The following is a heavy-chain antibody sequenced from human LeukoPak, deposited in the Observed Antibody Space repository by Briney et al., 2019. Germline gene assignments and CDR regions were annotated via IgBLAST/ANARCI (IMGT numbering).Heavy chain of an antibody. Sequence: ASVKVSCKAYGYTFTSYYMHWVRQAPGQGLEWMGIINPSGGSTSYAQKFQGRVTMTRDTSTSTVYMELSSLRSEDTAVYYCARDVAPRGYSSSWYDWFDPWGQGTLVTVSS. CDR1: GYTFTSYY. J-gene: IGHJ5*02. D-gene: IGHD6-13*01. CDR2: INPSGGST. V-gene: IGHV1-46*01. CDR3: ARDVAPRGYSSSWYDWFDP.